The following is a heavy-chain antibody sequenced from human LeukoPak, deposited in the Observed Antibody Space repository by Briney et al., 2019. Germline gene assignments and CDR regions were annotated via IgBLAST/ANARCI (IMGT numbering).Heavy chain of an antibody. D-gene: IGHD3-3*01. J-gene: IGHJ5*02. V-gene: IGHV4-4*09. Sequence: SETLSLTCTVSVCSLINYYWSWLRQPPGKGLAWIGYIYTSGGTNYNLSLKSRVTISVDTYKNQFSLKLSSVTAADTAVYYCARLYYDFWSGYYGWFDRWGQGTLVTVSS. CDR3: ARLYYDFWSGYYGWFDR. CDR1: VCSLINYY. CDR2: IYTSGGT.